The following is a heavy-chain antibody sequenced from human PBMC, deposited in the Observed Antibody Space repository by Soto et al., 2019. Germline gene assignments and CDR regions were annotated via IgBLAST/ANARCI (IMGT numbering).Heavy chain of an antibody. CDR2: IYYSGTT. CDR3: ARRSTISRGFDY. D-gene: IGHD3-9*01. J-gene: IGHJ4*02. Sequence: QLQLRESGPGLVKPSETLSLTCTVSGGSIISNNHYWGWIRQPPGKGLEWIGNIYYSGTTYYNPSLKSRVTMSVDTSKGQFSLKLSSMTVADPAVYFCARRSTISRGFDYWGQGTLVTVSS. V-gene: IGHV4-39*01. CDR1: GGSIISNNHY.